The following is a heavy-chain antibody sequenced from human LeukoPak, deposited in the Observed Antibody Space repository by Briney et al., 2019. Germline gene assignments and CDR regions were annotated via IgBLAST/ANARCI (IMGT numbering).Heavy chain of an antibody. J-gene: IGHJ5*02. CDR3: FRSNWLDP. V-gene: IGHV3-49*04. Sequence: GGSLRLSCTASGFTFGDYAMSWVRQAPGEGLEWVGFIRRKADGGTTEYAASVKGRFTISRDDSKSIAYLQMSSLKTEDTGVYYCFRSNWLDPWGQGTLVTVSS. CDR1: GFTFGDYA. CDR2: IRRKADGGTT.